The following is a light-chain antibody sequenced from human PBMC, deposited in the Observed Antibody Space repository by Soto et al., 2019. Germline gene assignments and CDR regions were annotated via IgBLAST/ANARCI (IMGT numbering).Light chain of an antibody. CDR1: QSLSSNY. J-gene: IGKJ3*01. CDR3: HQYDNAPLT. V-gene: IGKV3-20*01. Sequence: EIGLTQSPGTLSLSPGERATLSCRASQSLSSNYLAWYQQRPGQSPRLLVYGASSRATGIPDRFSGSGFGTDFALPISRVEPEDSEIYYCHQYDNAPLTFGPGTRVGIK. CDR2: GAS.